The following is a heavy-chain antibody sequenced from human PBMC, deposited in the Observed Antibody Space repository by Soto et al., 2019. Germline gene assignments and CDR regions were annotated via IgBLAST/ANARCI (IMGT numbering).Heavy chain of an antibody. D-gene: IGHD3-3*01. Sequence: QMQLQESGPGLVKPSQTLSLTCTVSGGSISSGGYYWSWIRQLPGKGLEWMGYIYRSGNAYYNPSLESPLTISVDTSKNQFSLKLSSVTAADTAMYYCAIKNDFSLGSFYYSGLDVWCHWTTVTLSS. CDR2: IYRSGNA. CDR3: AIKNDFSLGSFYYSGLDV. V-gene: IGHV4-31*01. J-gene: IGHJ6*02. CDR1: GGSISSGGYY.